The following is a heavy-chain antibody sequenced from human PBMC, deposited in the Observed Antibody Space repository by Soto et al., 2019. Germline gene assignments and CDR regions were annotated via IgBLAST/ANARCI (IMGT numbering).Heavy chain of an antibody. V-gene: IGHV1-58*01. CDR1: GFTFTSSA. J-gene: IGHJ5*02. Sequence: SVKVSCKASGFTFTSSAVQWVRQARGQRLEWIGWIVVGSGNTNYAQKFQERVTITRDMSTSTAYMELSSLRSEDTAVYYCSTNYYDSSGYDNWFDPWGQGTLVTVSS. D-gene: IGHD3-22*01. CDR3: STNYYDSSGYDNWFDP. CDR2: IVVGSGNT.